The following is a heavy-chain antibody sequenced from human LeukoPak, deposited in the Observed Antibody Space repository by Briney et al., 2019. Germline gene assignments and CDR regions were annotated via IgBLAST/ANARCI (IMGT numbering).Heavy chain of an antibody. CDR3: ASDVPENSAQIDY. CDR1: GFTFRNAW. D-gene: IGHD3-10*02. J-gene: IGHJ4*02. Sequence: GGSLRLSCAVSGFTFRNAWMSWVRQAPGRGLEWVGRVRSGGTVDYAAPVKGRFIVSRDDSTDTLYLEMNSLKTEDTALYYCASDVPENSAQIDYWGQGTLVTASS. V-gene: IGHV3-15*01. CDR2: VRSGGTV.